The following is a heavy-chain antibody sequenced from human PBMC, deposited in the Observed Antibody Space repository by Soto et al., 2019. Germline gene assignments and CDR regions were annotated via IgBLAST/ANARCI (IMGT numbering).Heavy chain of an antibody. Sequence: PVKVSCKASGGTFSSYAISWVRQAPGQGLEWMGGIIPIFGTANYAQKFQGRVTITADESTSTAYMELSSLRSEDTAVYYCARLHSGRYYYFDYWGQGTLVTVSS. CDR3: ARLHSGRYYYFDY. D-gene: IGHD1-26*01. CDR2: IIPIFGTA. J-gene: IGHJ4*02. V-gene: IGHV1-69*13. CDR1: GGTFSSYA.